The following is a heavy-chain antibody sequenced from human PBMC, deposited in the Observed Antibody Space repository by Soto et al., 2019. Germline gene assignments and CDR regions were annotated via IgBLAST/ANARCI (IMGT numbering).Heavy chain of an antibody. J-gene: IGHJ4*02. Sequence: QVPLVQSGAEVKKPGASVKVSCKASGYTFTSYGISWVRQAPGQGLEWMGWISAYNGNTNYAQKLQGRVTMTTDTSTSTAYMELRSLRSDDTAVYYCARMGYCSGGSCYTMAPFDYWGQGTLVTVSS. CDR2: ISAYNGNT. D-gene: IGHD2-15*01. V-gene: IGHV1-18*01. CDR3: ARMGYCSGGSCYTMAPFDY. CDR1: GYTFTSYG.